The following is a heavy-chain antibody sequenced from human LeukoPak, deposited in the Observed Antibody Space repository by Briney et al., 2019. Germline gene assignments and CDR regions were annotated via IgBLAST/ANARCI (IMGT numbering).Heavy chain of an antibody. V-gene: IGHV3-30-3*01. D-gene: IGHD2-2*01. CDR3: ARVTSYPDY. J-gene: IGHJ4*02. CDR1: GFTFSSYA. Sequence: GGSLRFSCAASGFTFSSYAMHWVRQAPGKGLEWVAVISYDGSNKYYADSVKGRFTISRDNSKNTLYLQMNSLRAEDTAVYYCARVTSYPDYWGQGTLVTVSS. CDR2: ISYDGSNK.